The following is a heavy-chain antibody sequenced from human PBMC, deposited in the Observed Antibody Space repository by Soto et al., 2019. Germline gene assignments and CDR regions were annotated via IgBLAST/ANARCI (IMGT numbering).Heavy chain of an antibody. Sequence: KTSETLSLTCTVSGGSISSGDYYWSWIRQPPGKGLEWIGYIYYSGSTYYNPSLKSRVTISVDTSKNQFSLKLSSVTAADTAVYYCARANGITIFGVVTHLRYFDYWGQGTLVTVSS. J-gene: IGHJ4*02. D-gene: IGHD3-3*01. CDR2: IYYSGST. CDR1: GGSISSGDYY. V-gene: IGHV4-30-4*01. CDR3: ARANGITIFGVVTHLRYFDY.